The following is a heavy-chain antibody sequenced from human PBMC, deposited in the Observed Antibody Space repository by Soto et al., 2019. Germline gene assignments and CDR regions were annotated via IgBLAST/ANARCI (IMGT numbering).Heavy chain of an antibody. CDR3: ARGRWLTTYFDY. D-gene: IGHD6-19*01. Sequence: SGTLSLTRPFSCCSISSGGYYWSWIRQHPGKGLEWIGYIYYSGSTYYNPSLKSRVTISVDTSKNQFSLKLSSATAADTAVYYCARGRWLTTYFDYWGQGTLVTVS. CDR2: IYYSGST. CDR1: CCSISSGGYY. V-gene: IGHV4-31*03. J-gene: IGHJ4*02.